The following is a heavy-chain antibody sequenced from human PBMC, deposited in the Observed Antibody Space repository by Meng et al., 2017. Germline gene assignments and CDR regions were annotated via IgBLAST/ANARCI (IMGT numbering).Heavy chain of an antibody. CDR3: AHRSGRFIAAAGTGWFDP. Sequence: QTPLKDLGPRLVKPPRALTLTCTFSGFSPSTSGVGVGWTLQHPGKALEWLALIYWNDDKRYSPSLKSRLTITKDTSKNQVVLTMTNMDPVDTATYYCAHRSGRFIAAAGTGWFDPWGQGTLVTVSS. CDR2: IYWNDDK. CDR1: GFSPSTSGVG. J-gene: IGHJ5*02. D-gene: IGHD6-13*01. V-gene: IGHV2-5*01.